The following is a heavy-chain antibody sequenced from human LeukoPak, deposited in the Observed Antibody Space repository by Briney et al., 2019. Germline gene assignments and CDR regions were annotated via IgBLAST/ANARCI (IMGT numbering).Heavy chain of an antibody. D-gene: IGHD6-19*01. CDR2: IYHSGTT. Sequence: SETLSLTCAVSGVAISRGGCAWNWIRQPPGKGLEWIAYIYHSGTTYYNPSLKSRATISVDTSKNQFSLKLSSVTAADTAVYYCVRGRYSSGWFKDKNWFDPWGQGIPVTVSS. CDR1: GVAISRGGCA. J-gene: IGHJ5*02. V-gene: IGHV4-30-4*07. CDR3: VRGRYSSGWFKDKNWFDP.